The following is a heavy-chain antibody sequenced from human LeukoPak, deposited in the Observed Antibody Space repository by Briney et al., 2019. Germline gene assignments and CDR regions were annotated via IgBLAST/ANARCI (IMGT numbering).Heavy chain of an antibody. Sequence: SETLSLTCAVYGGSFSGYYWSRIRQPPGKGLEWIGEINHSGSTNYNPSLKSRVTISVDTSKNQFSLKLSSVTAADTAVYYCARARAHLKYYYDNSGYYYFDYWGQGTLVTVSS. CDR2: INHSGST. CDR1: GGSFSGYY. CDR3: ARARAHLKYYYDNSGYYYFDY. J-gene: IGHJ4*02. D-gene: IGHD3-22*01. V-gene: IGHV4-34*01.